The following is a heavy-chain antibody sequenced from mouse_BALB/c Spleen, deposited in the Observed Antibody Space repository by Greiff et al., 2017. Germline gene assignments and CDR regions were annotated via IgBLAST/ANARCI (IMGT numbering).Heavy chain of an antibody. J-gene: IGHJ2*01. CDR1: GYTSTDYY. V-gene: IGHV1-19*01. CDR3: ARGEYYGYFDY. CDR2: VNPYNGGT. D-gene: IGHD1-1*01. Sequence: EVQLQQSGPELVKPGASVKMSCKASGYTSTDYYMDWVKQSHGESFEWIGRVNPYNGGTSYNQKFKGKATLTVDKSSSTAYMELNSLTSEDSAVYYCARGEYYGYFDYWGQGTTLTVSS.